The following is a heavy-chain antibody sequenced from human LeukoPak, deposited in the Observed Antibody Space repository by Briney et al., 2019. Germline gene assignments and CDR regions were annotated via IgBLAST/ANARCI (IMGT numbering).Heavy chain of an antibody. CDR2: VNPQGSET. J-gene: IGHJ4*02. CDR3: ARARWSSTGWFLGY. Sequence: GGSLRLSCAASGFTFSSYWMHWVRQAPGKGLVWVSRVNPQGSETSYADSVKGRFTISRDNAKDALHLQMDNLRAGDTAVYYCARARWSSTGWFLGYWGQGTLVTVSS. CDR1: GFTFSSYW. D-gene: IGHD6-19*01. V-gene: IGHV3-74*01.